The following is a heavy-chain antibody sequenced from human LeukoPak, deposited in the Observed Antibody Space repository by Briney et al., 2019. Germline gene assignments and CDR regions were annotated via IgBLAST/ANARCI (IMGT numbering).Heavy chain of an antibody. CDR3: AKYVSAKGPPYALDV. V-gene: IGHV3-23*01. CDR2: INVSGGST. Sequence: PGGSLRLSCAASEFTFSSYAMQWVRQAPGKGLEWVSGINVSGGSTWYADSVQGRFTISRDNSKNTLYLQMNSLRAEDTAVYYCAKYVSAKGPPYALDVWGQGATFSASS. CDR1: EFTFSSYA. D-gene: IGHD2/OR15-2a*01. J-gene: IGHJ6*02.